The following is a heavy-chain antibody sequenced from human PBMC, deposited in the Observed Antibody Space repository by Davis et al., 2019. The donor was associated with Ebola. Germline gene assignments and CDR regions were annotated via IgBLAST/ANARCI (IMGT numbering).Heavy chain of an antibody. CDR2: ISSSSSYI. J-gene: IGHJ4*02. CDR3: ARGFLSGYSYGLAYFDY. V-gene: IGHV3-21*01. CDR1: GFTFSSYS. D-gene: IGHD5-18*01. Sequence: GESLKISCAASGFTFSSYSMNWVRHAPGKGLEWVSSISSSSSYIYYADSVKGRFTISRDNAKNSLYLQMNSLRAEDTAVYYCARGFLSGYSYGLAYFDYWGQGTLVTVSS.